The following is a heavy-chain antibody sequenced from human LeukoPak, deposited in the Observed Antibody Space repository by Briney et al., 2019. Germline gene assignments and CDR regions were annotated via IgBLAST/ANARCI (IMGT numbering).Heavy chain of an antibody. V-gene: IGHV3-23*01. CDR2: ISGSGDSV. CDR1: GFTFTNYE. J-gene: IGHJ4*02. CDR3: GKGNTASRPGFVD. Sequence: GGSLRLSCAASGFTFTNYEMSWVRQAPGKGLEWLSSISGSGDSVFYADSVKGRFTISRDNSLNILHLQMNSLRAEDTAFYYCGKGNTASRPGFVDWGQGTLVTVSS. D-gene: IGHD5-18*01.